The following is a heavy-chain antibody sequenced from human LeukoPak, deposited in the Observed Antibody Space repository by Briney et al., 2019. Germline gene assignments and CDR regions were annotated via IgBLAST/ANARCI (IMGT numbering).Heavy chain of an antibody. J-gene: IGHJ4*02. CDR3: TTDRPAYGDLDY. V-gene: IGHV3-15*07. CDR1: GFTFSNAW. CDR2: IKSKTDSGTT. D-gene: IGHD4-17*01. Sequence: GGSLRLSCAASGFTFSNAWMNWVRQAPGKGLEWVGRIKSKTDSGTTDYAAPVKGRFTISRDDSKNTLYLQMNSLKTEDTAVYYCTTDRPAYGDLDYWGQGTLVTVSS.